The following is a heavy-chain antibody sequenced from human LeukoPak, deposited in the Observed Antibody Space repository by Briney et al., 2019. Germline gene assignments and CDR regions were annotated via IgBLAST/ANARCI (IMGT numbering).Heavy chain of an antibody. CDR1: GYTFTGYY. J-gene: IGHJ4*02. D-gene: IGHD3-16*02. CDR3: ARGTEGVYDYVWGSYRPHFDY. Sequence: ASVKVSCKASGYTFTGYYMHWVRQAPGQGLEWMGWINPNSGGTNYAQKFQGRVTMTRDTSISTAYMELGRLRSDDTAVYYCARGTEGVYDYVWGSYRPHFDYWGQGTLVTVSS. CDR2: INPNSGGT. V-gene: IGHV1-2*02.